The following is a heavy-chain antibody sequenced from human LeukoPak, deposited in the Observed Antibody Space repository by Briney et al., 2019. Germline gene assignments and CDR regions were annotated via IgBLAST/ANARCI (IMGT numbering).Heavy chain of an antibody. V-gene: IGHV4-39*02. J-gene: IGHJ4*02. D-gene: IGHD2-21*01. Sequence: SETLALTCSVSGGSISSSSYHWGWIRQSPGKGPEWIGSMYYRGTTYENSSLKSRLTLSIDTSNNQFSLKLTSVTAADTAVYYCAREYSRSVVAGSRPDLWGQGLLVTVSS. CDR3: AREYSRSVVAGSRPDL. CDR1: GGSISSSSYH. CDR2: MYYRGTT.